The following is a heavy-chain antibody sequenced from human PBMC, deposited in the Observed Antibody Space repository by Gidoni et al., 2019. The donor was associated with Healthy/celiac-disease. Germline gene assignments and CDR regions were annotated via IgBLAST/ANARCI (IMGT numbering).Heavy chain of an antibody. V-gene: IGHV3-7*01. J-gene: IGHJ5*02. D-gene: IGHD5-18*01. CDR2: IKQDGSEK. Sequence: EVQLVESGGGLVQPGGSLRLSCAASGFTFSSYWLSWVRQAPGKGLEWVANIKQDGSEKYYVDSVKGRFTISRDNAKNSLYLQMNSLRAEDTAVYYCARDIVRIQLGGNWFDPWGQGTLVTVSS. CDR3: ARDIVRIQLGGNWFDP. CDR1: GFTFSSYW.